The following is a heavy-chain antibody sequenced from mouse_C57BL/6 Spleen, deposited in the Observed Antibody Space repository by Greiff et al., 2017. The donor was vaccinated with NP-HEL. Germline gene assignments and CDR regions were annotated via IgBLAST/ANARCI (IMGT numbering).Heavy chain of an antibody. V-gene: IGHV5-17*01. CDR3: ARWLLYYAMDD. Sequence: EVQLVESGGGLVKPGGSLKLSCAASGFTFSDYGMHWVRQAPEKGLEWVAYISSGSSTIYSADTVKGRFPISRDNAKNTLFLQMTSLRSEDTAMYYCARWLLYYAMDDWGQGTSVTVSS. CDR2: ISSGSSTI. D-gene: IGHD2-3*01. J-gene: IGHJ4*01. CDR1: GFTFSDYG.